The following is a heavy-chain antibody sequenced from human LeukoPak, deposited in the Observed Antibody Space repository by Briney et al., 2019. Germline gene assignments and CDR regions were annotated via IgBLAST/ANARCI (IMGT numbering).Heavy chain of an antibody. J-gene: IGHJ3*02. CDR3: ARTVSRGALDAFDI. Sequence: GGSVRLSCAASGFTVCSNYMSCVRHAPGGGLEWVSVIYGGGTTYYADSVKGRFTISRDTFKNTVNLQMNSLRAEDTAVYYCARTVSRGALDAFDIWGQGTMVTVSS. CDR1: GFTVCSNY. CDR2: IYGGGTT. D-gene: IGHD4-17*01. V-gene: IGHV3-53*01.